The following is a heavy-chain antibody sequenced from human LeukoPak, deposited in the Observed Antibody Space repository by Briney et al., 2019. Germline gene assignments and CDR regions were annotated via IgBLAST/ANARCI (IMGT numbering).Heavy chain of an antibody. D-gene: IGHD3-22*01. Sequence: PGGSLRLSCAASGFTFSSFPMTWVRQAPGKGLEGVSSISGSGGDTYYTDSVKGRFTISRDNSKNTVYLQMNSLRAEDTAVYYCAKILGLDSSGYYYYGMDVWGQGTTVTVSS. J-gene: IGHJ6*02. CDR3: AKILGLDSSGYYYYGMDV. CDR2: ISGSGGDT. CDR1: GFTFSSFP. V-gene: IGHV3-23*01.